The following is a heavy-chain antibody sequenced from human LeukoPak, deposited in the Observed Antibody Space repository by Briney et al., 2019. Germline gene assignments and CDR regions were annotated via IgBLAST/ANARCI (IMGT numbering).Heavy chain of an antibody. CDR2: INYSGST. Sequence: KPSETLSLTCAVYGGSFSGYYWTWIRQPPGKGLEWIGEINYSGSTKYNPSLKSRVTISVDTSKNQFSLKLSSVTAADTAVYYCARHGTRYYYYYMDVWGKGTTVTVSS. CDR1: GGSFSGYY. V-gene: IGHV4-34*01. CDR3: ARHGTRYYYYYMDV. J-gene: IGHJ6*03. D-gene: IGHD1-26*01.